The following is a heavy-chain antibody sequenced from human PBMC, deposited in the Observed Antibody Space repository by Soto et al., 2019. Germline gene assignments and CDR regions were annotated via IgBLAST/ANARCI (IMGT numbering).Heavy chain of an antibody. J-gene: IGHJ4*02. Sequence: GGSLRLSSAASGFTFSGYAMILVRQAPGKGLEWVSAISGSGGSTYYADSVKGRFTISRDNSKNTLYLQMNSLRAEDTAVYYCAKDKQWLPEGGGYWGQGTLVTVSS. CDR3: AKDKQWLPEGGGY. CDR2: ISGSGGST. V-gene: IGHV3-23*01. D-gene: IGHD6-19*01. CDR1: GFTFSGYA.